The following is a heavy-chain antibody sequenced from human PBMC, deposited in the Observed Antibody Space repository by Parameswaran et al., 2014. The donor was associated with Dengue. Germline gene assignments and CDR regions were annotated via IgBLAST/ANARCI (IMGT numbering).Heavy chain of an antibody. CDR2: ISAYNGNT. CDR3: ARGAMVRGAPYFDYYCGMDV. V-gene: IGHV1-18*01. D-gene: IGHD3-10*01. Sequence: WVRQAPGQGLEWMGWISAYNGNTNYAQKLQGRVTMTTDTSTSTAYMELRSLRSDDTAVYYCARGAMVRGAPYFDYYCGMDVWGQGTTVTVSS. J-gene: IGHJ6*02.